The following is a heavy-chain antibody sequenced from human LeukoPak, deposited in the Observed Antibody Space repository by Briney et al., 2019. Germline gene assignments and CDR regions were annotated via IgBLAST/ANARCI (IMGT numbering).Heavy chain of an antibody. CDR3: ARNGFRTSCGTGCYSDYMDV. CDR1: GASVSRES. Sequence: SETLSLTCIVSGASVSRESWTWIRQPAGKGLEWIGYIYDTGDTTYNPSLQSRLTMSVDTSKNQLSLRPTSVTAADTAVYYCARNGFRTSCGTGCYSDYMDVWGKGATVTVSS. J-gene: IGHJ6*03. V-gene: IGHV4-4*07. D-gene: IGHD2-21*02. CDR2: IYDTGDT.